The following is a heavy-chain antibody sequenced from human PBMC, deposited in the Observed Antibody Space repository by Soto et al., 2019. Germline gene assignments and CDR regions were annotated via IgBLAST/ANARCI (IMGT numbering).Heavy chain of an antibody. J-gene: IGHJ4*02. CDR2: INPNSGGT. D-gene: IGHD4-17*01. Sequence: GASVKVSCKASGYTFTGYYMHWVRQAPGQGLEWMGWINPNSGGTNYAQKFQGWVTMTRDTSISTAYMELSRLRSDDTAVYYCARDSKSHGEYGGYFDYWGQGTLVTVSS. CDR1: GYTFTGYY. CDR3: ARDSKSHGEYGGYFDY. V-gene: IGHV1-2*04.